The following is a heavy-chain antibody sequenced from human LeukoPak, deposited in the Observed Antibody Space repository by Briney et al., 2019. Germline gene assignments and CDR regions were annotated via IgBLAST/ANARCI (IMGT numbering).Heavy chain of an antibody. J-gene: IGHJ4*02. CDR3: GKEFSSSWSF. D-gene: IGHD6-13*01. CDR2: IRQDGSDQ. Sequence: GGSLRLSCAVSGFSFSRYWMSWVRQAPGKGLEWVASIRQDGSDQHYVDSVKGRLTISRDNSQNTLYLQMNSLRVDDTAVYYCGKEFSSSWSFWGQGTLVTVSS. CDR1: GFSFSRYW. V-gene: IGHV3-7*05.